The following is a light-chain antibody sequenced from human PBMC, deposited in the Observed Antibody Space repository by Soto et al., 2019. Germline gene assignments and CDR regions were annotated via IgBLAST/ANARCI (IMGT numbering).Light chain of an antibody. CDR2: DAS. Sequence: DIQMTQSPSSLSASVGDRVTITCQASQDISNYLNWYQQKPGKAPKLLIYDASNLETGVPSRFSGSGSGTYFTFTISSLQPEDIATYYCQQFFTFGPGTKVDIK. J-gene: IGKJ3*01. V-gene: IGKV1-33*01. CDR3: QQFFT. CDR1: QDISNY.